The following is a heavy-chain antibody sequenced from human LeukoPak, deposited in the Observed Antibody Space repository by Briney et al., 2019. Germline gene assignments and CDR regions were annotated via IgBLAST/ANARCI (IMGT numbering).Heavy chain of an antibody. J-gene: IGHJ5*02. D-gene: IGHD4-17*01. CDR3: AKDPYGDYVSGNWFDP. CDR2: ISYDGSNK. Sequence: GGSLRLSCAASGFTFSGYGMHWVRQAPGKGLEWVAVISYDGSNKYYADSVKGRFTISRDNSKNTLYLQMNSLRAEDTAVYYCAKDPYGDYVSGNWFDPWGQGTLVTVSS. V-gene: IGHV3-30*18. CDR1: GFTFSGYG.